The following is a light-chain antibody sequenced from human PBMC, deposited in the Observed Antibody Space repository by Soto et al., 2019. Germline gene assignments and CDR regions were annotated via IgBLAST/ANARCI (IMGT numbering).Light chain of an antibody. CDR2: YNT. CDR3: QVWDSSSDHVV. CDR1: NIGSKS. V-gene: IGLV3-21*04. J-gene: IGLJ2*01. Sequence: SYELTQPPSVSVAPGKTARITCGGNNIGSKSVHWYQQKPGQAPILVIYYNTDRPSGLSERFSGSNSENTATLTIGRVEAGDEADYHCQVWDSSSDHVVFGGGTKVTVL.